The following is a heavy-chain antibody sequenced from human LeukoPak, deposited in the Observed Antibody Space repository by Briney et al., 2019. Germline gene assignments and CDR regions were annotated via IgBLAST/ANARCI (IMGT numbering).Heavy chain of an antibody. CDR2: INSDGSST. Sequence: GGSLRLSCAASGFTFISYWMHWVRQGPGKGLVWVSRINSDGSSTSYADSVKGRFTISRDNAKNTLFLQMNSLRAEDTAVYYCARDYLVVASNWFDPWGQGTLVTVSS. D-gene: IGHD2-15*01. CDR1: GFTFISYW. J-gene: IGHJ5*01. V-gene: IGHV3-74*01. CDR3: ARDYLVVASNWFDP.